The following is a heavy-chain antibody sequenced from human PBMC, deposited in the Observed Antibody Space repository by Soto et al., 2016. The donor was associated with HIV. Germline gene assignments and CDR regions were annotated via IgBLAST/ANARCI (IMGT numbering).Heavy chain of an antibody. CDR1: GFSFSTYG. V-gene: IGHV3-64*07. CDR3: AKGEFERHFYMDV. Sequence: VQLVESGGRLGPAGGGPLRLTCAASGFSFSTYGFHWVRQAPGKGLEHVSSISTTGGNTYYADSLKGRFTISRDNSKNTLYLQMNSLTVDDMAVYFCAKGEFERHFYMDVWGQGTLVTV. J-gene: IGHJ4*02. CDR2: ISTTGGNT. D-gene: IGHD3-16*01.